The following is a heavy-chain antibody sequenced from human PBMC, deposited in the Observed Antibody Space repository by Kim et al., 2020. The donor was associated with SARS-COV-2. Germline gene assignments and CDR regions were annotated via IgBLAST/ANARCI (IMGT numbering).Heavy chain of an antibody. CDR3: TSNYYDGRYYYGMDV. D-gene: IGHD3-22*01. CDR1: GLTFSGSA. V-gene: IGHV3-73*01. CDR2: IRNKANNYAT. Sequence: GGSLRLSCAASGLTFSGSAMHWVRQASGKGLEWVGRIRNKANNYATAFAASGKGRFTISSDDSKNMVYLQMNSLKTEDTAVYYCTSNYYDGRYYYGMDVWGQGTMVTVSS. J-gene: IGHJ6*02.